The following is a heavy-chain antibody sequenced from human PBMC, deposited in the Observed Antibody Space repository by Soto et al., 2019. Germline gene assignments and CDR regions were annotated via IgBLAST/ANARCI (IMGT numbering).Heavy chain of an antibody. J-gene: IGHJ4*02. CDR2: INHSGST. CDR3: ARFRGVPAASVIDY. Sequence: SETLSLTCAVYGGSFSGYYWSWIRQPPGKGLEWIGEINHSGSTDYNPSLKSRVTISVDTSKNQFSLKLSSVTAADTAVYYCARFRGVPAASVIDYWGQGTVVTVSS. CDR1: GGSFSGYY. V-gene: IGHV4-34*01. D-gene: IGHD2-2*01.